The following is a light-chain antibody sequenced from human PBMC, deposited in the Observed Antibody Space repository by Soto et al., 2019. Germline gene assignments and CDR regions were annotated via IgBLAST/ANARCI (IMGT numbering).Light chain of an antibody. CDR2: WAS. CDR3: QQYYITPQT. Sequence: DIVMTQSPGSLAVSLGERATINYKSSQSVLYSSNNKNYLAWYQQKPGQPPKLLIYWASTRESGVPDRFGGSGSGTDFTLTISSLQAEDVAVYYCQQYYITPQTFGQGTKVEIK. J-gene: IGKJ1*01. V-gene: IGKV4-1*01. CDR1: QSVLYSSNNKNY.